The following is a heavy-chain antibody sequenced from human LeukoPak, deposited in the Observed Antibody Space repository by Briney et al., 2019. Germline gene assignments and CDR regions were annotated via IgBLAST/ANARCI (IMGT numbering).Heavy chain of an antibody. CDR3: ARSLVVVASIAAFDY. CDR1: GGSFSGYY. V-gene: IGHV4-34*01. D-gene: IGHD2-15*01. Sequence: SETLSLTCAVYGGSFSGYYWSWIRQPQGKGLEWIGEINHSGSTTYNPSLKSRVTISVDTSKNQFSLKLSSVTAADTAVYYCARSLVVVASIAAFDYWGQGTLVTVSS. CDR2: INHSGST. J-gene: IGHJ4*02.